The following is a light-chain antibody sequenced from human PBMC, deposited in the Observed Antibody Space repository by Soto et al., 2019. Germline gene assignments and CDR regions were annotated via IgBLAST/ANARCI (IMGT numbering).Light chain of an antibody. V-gene: IGKV1-5*01. CDR3: QQYRTYS. CDR1: ESISNW. Sequence: IQLTQSPTTLPASVGDRVTLTCRASESISNWLAWYQQRPGTAPKLLIYHASILETAVPSRFSGNGSGTEITLTISSLQPGDFATYYCQQYRTYSFGQGTKVDIK. CDR2: HAS. J-gene: IGKJ1*01.